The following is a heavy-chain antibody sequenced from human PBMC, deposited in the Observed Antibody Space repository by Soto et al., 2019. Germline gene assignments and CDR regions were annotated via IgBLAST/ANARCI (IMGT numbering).Heavy chain of an antibody. CDR3: ARMCSGGSCYSYYYYGMDV. D-gene: IGHD2-15*01. J-gene: IGHJ6*02. CDR1: GYTFTSYD. Sequence: GASVKVSCKASGYTFTSYDINWVRQATGQGPEWMGWMNPNSGNTGYAQKFQGRVTMTRNTSISTAYMELSSLRSEDTAVYYCARMCSGGSCYSYYYYGMDVWGQGTTVTVSS. CDR2: MNPNSGNT. V-gene: IGHV1-8*01.